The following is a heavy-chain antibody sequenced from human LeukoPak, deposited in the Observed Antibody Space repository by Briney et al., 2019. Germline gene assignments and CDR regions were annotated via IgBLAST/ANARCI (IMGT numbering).Heavy chain of an antibody. CDR2: LYTGGDT. V-gene: IGHV3-53*01. J-gene: IGHJ4*02. Sequence: PGGSLRLSCAVSGFSVSAHYMSWVRQAPGKGLECVSFLYTGGDTYYADSVKGRFTISRDNSKNTLYLQMNGLRAEDTAVHYCARGPGSRGIFDYWGQGTLVTVSS. D-gene: IGHD3-10*01. CDR3: ARGPGSRGIFDY. CDR1: GFSVSAHY.